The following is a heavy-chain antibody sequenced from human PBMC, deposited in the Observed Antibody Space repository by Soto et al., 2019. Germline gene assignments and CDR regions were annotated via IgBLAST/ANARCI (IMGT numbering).Heavy chain of an antibody. V-gene: IGHV4-4*07. CDR3: ARDGSNGSSYKNYFDP. CDR1: GSSMSKFY. CDR2: VYATGTG. D-gene: IGHD1-7*01. Sequence: PSETLSLTCIPSGSSMSKFYWTWIRKTAGKGLEWMGRVYATGTGDYNPSLESRATISVDTSKNQFFLRFSTMTAADTAVYYCARDGSNGSSYKNYFDPWGQGIPVTVSS. J-gene: IGHJ5*02.